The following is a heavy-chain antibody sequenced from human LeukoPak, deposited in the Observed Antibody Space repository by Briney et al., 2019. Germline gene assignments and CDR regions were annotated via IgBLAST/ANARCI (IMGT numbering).Heavy chain of an antibody. CDR3: ARVYLKRDYYDSSAYFSFDY. D-gene: IGHD3-22*01. J-gene: IGHJ4*02. CDR1: GGTFSRYA. V-gene: IGHV1-69*13. Sequence: SVKVSCKASGGTFSRYAISWVRQAPGQGLEWMGGIIPLFGTANYAQKFQGRITITADDSTSTAYMELSSLRSEDTAVYYCARVYLKRDYYDSSAYFSFDYWGQGTLVTVSS. CDR2: IIPLFGTA.